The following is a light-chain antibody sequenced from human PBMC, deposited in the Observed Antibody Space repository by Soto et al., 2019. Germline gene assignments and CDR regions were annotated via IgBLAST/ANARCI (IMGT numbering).Light chain of an antibody. CDR2: DVS. CDR3: SSYTISNTLV. J-gene: IGLJ3*02. V-gene: IGLV2-14*03. CDR1: SRDIGTYYY. Sequence: SALTQPASVSGSPGQSITISCTGTSRDIGTYYYVSWYQHHPGKAPKVIIHDVSTRPSGVSDRFSGSKSDNTASLTISGLQPDDEADYYCSSYTISNTLVFGGGTQLTVL.